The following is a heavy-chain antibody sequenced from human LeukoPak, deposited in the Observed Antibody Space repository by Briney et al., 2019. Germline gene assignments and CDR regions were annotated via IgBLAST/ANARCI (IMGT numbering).Heavy chain of an antibody. CDR1: GFTFSSYA. J-gene: IGHJ4*02. CDR3: AKDLSGNDY. CDR2: ISGGGGST. Sequence: GGSLRLSCAASGFTFSSYAMGWVRQAPGKGLEWVSGISGGGGSTYYADSVKGRFTISRDNSKNTLYLQMNSLRAEDTAVYYCAKDLSGNDYWGQGTLVTVSS. V-gene: IGHV3-23*01.